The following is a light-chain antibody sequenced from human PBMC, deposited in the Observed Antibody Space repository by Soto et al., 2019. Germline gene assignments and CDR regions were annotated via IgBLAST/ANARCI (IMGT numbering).Light chain of an antibody. J-gene: IGLJ1*01. CDR3: SSYTSSTNYV. Sequence: QSVLTQPPSVSAAPGQKVTISCSGSSSNIGNNYVSWYQQHPGKAPKLIIYEVSYRPSGISNRFSGPKSGNTASLTISGLQAEDEADYYCSSYTSSTNYVFGTGTKVTVL. CDR1: SSNIGNNY. CDR2: EVS. V-gene: IGLV2-14*01.